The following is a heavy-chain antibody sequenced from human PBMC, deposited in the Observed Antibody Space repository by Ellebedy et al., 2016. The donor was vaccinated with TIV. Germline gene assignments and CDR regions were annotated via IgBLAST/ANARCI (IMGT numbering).Heavy chain of an antibody. CDR1: GGSFSGYY. CDR3: ARHDATAMLLLPAAINL. V-gene: IGHV4-34*01. Sequence: SETLSLTXAVYGGSFSGYYWSWIRQPPGKGLEWIGEINHSGTTNYNPSLKSRLTISVDTSKNQFSLKLSSLTAADTAVYYCARHDATAMLLLPAAINLWGQGLLVTVSS. CDR2: INHSGTT. J-gene: IGHJ5*02. D-gene: IGHD2-2*02.